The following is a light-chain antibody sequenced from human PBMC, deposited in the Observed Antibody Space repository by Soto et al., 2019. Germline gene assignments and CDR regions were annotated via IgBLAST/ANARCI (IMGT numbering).Light chain of an antibody. J-gene: IGKJ4*01. CDR2: DAS. CDR1: QSFSSS. V-gene: IGKV3-15*01. Sequence: EIVMTQSPATLSVSQGERATLSCRASQSFSSSLAGYQQKPGQAPWLLIYDASASATSIPARFSGSGSVTDFTLTISSLQSEDFAVYYGQQYNNWPFTVGGGTKVEI. CDR3: QQYNNWPFT.